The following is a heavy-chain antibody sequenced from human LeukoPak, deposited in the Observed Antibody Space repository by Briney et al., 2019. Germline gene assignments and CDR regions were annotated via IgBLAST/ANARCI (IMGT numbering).Heavy chain of an antibody. CDR2: INPNSGGT. D-gene: IGHD3-22*01. J-gene: IGHJ6*03. V-gene: IGHV1-2*02. CDR3: ARVAPQYYYDSSGYLGYYYYYMDV. Sequence: ASVKVSCKASGYTFTGYYMHWVRQAPGQGLEWMGWINPNSGGTNYAQKLQGRVTMTTDTSTSTAYMELRSLRSDDTAVYYCARVAPQYYYDSSGYLGYYYYYMDVWGKGTTVTISS. CDR1: GYTFTGYY.